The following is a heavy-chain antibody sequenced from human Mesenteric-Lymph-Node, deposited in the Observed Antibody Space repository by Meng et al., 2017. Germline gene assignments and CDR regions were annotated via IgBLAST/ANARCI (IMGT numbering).Heavy chain of an antibody. CDR1: GFTFSSYE. CDR2: ISSSGSTI. Sequence: SCAASGFTFSSYEMNWVRQAPGKGLAWVSYISSSGSTIYYADSVKSRFTISRDNAKKSLYLQMNSLRAEDTAVYYCASAPWEPYGHVDYWGQGTLVTVSS. CDR3: ASAPWEPYGHVDY. J-gene: IGHJ4*02. V-gene: IGHV3-48*03. D-gene: IGHD1-26*01.